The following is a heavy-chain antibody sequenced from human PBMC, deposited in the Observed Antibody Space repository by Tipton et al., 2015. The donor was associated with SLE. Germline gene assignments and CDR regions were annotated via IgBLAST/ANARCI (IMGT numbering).Heavy chain of an antibody. D-gene: IGHD6-19*01. V-gene: IGHV4-59*01. CDR2: IYYSGST. J-gene: IGHJ4*02. CDR3: AREGGNSSGWLVY. Sequence: TLSLICTVSGGSISSYYWSWIRQPPGKGLEWIGYIYYSGSTNYNPSLKSRVTISVDTSKNQFSLKLSSVTAADTAVYYCAREGGNSSGWLVYWGQGTLVTVSS. CDR1: GGSISSYY.